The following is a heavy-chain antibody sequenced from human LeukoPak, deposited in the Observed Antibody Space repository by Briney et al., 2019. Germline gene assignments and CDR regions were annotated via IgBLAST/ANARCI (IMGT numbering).Heavy chain of an antibody. V-gene: IGHV1-8*02. J-gene: IGHJ3*02. CDR2: MNPNSGNT. D-gene: IGHD1-26*01. CDR3: ATDPYYPRMGGATIDAFDI. Sequence: ASVKVSCKASGYTFTSYDINWVRQATGQGLEWMGWMNPNSGNTGYAQKFQGRVTMAEDTPTDTAYMELSSLRSEDTAVYYCATDPYYPRMGGATIDAFDIWGQGTMVTVSS. CDR1: GYTFTSYD.